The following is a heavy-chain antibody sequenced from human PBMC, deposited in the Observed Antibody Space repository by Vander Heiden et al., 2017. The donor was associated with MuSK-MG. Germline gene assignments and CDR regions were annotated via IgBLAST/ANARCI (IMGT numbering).Heavy chain of an antibody. J-gene: IGHJ4*02. CDR2: IFNNGNT. CDR1: GFVFSARG. Sequence: QMQLVESGGGVVQPGQSLRLSCAASGFVFSARGMQWVRQAPGKGLEWVGVIFNNGNTHYSDAVRGRFTIARDNSRNTLYLQMSSLRVEDTAVYYCATDYTTRGWSDFWGQGTLVTVSP. V-gene: IGHV3-33*01. CDR3: ATDYTTRGWSDF. D-gene: IGHD6-19*01.